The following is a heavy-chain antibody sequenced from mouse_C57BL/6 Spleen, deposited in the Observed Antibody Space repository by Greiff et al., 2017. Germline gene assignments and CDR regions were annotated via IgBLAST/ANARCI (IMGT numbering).Heavy chain of an antibody. CDR1: GYAFSSYW. CDR2: IYPGDGDT. V-gene: IGHV1-80*01. J-gene: IGHJ4*01. D-gene: IGHD2-1*01. CDR3: ASLIYYGNYYARDY. Sequence: VQLQQSGAELVKPGASVKISCKASGYAFSSYWMNWVKQRPGKGLEWIGQIYPGDGDTNYNGKFKGKATLTADKSSSTAYMQLSSLTSEDSAFDFCASLIYYGNYYARDYWGQGTSVTVSS.